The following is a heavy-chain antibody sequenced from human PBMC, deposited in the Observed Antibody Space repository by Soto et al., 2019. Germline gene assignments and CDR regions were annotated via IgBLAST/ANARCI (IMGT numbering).Heavy chain of an antibody. V-gene: IGHV4-59*01. CDR3: ARGLTLYSYSYFDY. J-gene: IGHJ4*02. CDR2: IYYSGST. D-gene: IGHD5-18*01. CDR1: GGSISSYY. Sequence: SETLSLTCTVSGGSISSYYWSWIRQPPGKGLEWIGYIYYSGSTNYNLSLKSRVTISVDTSKNQFSLKLSSVTAADTAVYYCARGLTLYSYSYFDYSGQGTLVTVSS.